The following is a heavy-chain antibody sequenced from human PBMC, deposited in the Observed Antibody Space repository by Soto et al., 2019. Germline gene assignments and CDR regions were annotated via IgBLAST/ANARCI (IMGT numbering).Heavy chain of an antibody. J-gene: IGHJ4*02. CDR2: INGDGSST. Sequence: ELHLVESGGGFVQPGGSLRLSCATSGFSVGPYCMHWVRQVAGKGLVLVARINGDGSSTNYADSVKGGFTISRDNAKNTLYMQINRLRAEDTAVYHSARAQMPGEYRGQGTLVTVSS. V-gene: IGHV3-74*01. D-gene: IGHD2-2*01. CDR1: GFSVGPYC. CDR3: ARAQMPGEY.